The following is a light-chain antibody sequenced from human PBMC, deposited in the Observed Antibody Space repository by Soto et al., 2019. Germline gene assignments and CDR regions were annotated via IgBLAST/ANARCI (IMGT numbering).Light chain of an antibody. CDR3: QQYYNLPYT. J-gene: IGKJ2*01. CDR2: WAS. Sequence: DIVMTQSPDSLAVSLGERATINCKSSQSVLYSANNKNYLTWYQQKPGQSPKLLIYWASTREPGVPDRFSGSGSGTDFTLTISSLQAEDVAGYYCQQYYNLPYTFGQGTKLEIK. CDR1: QSVLYSANNKNY. V-gene: IGKV4-1*01.